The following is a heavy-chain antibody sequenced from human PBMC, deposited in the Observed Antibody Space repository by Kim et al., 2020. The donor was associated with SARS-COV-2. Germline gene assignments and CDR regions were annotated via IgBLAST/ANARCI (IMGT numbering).Heavy chain of an antibody. V-gene: IGHV1-2*02. D-gene: IGHD1-1*01. CDR2: GT. Sequence: GTNLAQKFQGRVTMTSDTSISTAYMALSSLRSDDTAVYYCTSQITGTSFQYWGQGTLVTVSS. J-gene: IGHJ4*02. CDR3: TSQITGTSFQY.